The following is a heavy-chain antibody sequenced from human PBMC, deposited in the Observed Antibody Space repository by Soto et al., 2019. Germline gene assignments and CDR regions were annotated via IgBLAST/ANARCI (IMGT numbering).Heavy chain of an antibody. Sequence: QVQLVESGGGVVQPGRSPRLSCAASGFTFSSYAMHWVRQAPGKGLEWVAVISYDGSNKYYADSVKGRFTISRDNSKNTLYVDMNSLRAEDTAVYYCARERQWRLDYWGQGTLVTVSS. CDR3: ARERQWRLDY. V-gene: IGHV3-30-3*01. CDR2: ISYDGSNK. J-gene: IGHJ4*02. D-gene: IGHD6-19*01. CDR1: GFTFSSYA.